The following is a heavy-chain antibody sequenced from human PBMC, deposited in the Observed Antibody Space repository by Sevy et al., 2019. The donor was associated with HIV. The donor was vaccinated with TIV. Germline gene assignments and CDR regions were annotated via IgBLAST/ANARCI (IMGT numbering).Heavy chain of an antibody. Sequence: GGSLRLSCVVSGFTFTTSGMHWVRQAPGKGLEWVAVISYHGRDKFYADSVKGRFTISRDNSDNILYLHMNSLRSEDTAVYYCAKDFTGYNGMDVWGQGTMVNVSS. CDR2: ISYHGRDK. D-gene: IGHD3-9*01. CDR1: GFTFTTSG. J-gene: IGHJ6*02. CDR3: AKDFTGYNGMDV. V-gene: IGHV3-30*18.